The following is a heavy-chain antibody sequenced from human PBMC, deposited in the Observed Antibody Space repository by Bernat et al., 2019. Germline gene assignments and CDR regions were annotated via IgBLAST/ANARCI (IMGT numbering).Heavy chain of an antibody. D-gene: IGHD3-3*01. CDR1: GGSISSSSYY. Sequence: QLQLQESGPGLVKPSETLSLTCTVSGGSISSSSYYWGWIRQPPGKGLEWIGSIYYSGSTYYNPSLKSRVTISVDTSKNQFSLKLSSVTAADTAVYYCARRDLWSGLFDYWGQGTLVTVSS. CDR2: IYYSGST. CDR3: ARRDLWSGLFDY. V-gene: IGHV4-39*01. J-gene: IGHJ4*02.